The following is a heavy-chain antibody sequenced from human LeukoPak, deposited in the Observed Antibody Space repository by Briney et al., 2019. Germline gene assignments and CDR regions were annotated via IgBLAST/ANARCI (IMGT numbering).Heavy chain of an antibody. CDR1: GYTFTGYY. D-gene: IGHD2-2*02. CDR3: ARGSYRANVDI. CDR2: INPNSGDT. J-gene: IGHJ3*02. Sequence: ASVKVSCKASGYTFTGYYLHWVRQAPGQGLEWMGRINPNSGDTNYAQKFQDRVTVTRDTSISTAYMDLSRLTSDDSAVYYCARGSYRANVDIWGQGTMVTVSS. V-gene: IGHV1-2*06.